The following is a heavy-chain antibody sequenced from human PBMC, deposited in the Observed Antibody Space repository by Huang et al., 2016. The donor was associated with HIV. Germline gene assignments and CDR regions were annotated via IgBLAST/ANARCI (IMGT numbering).Heavy chain of an antibody. CDR1: GGSIRSDNYY. J-gene: IGHJ4*02. D-gene: IGHD3-10*01. V-gene: IGHV4-39*01. CDR3: ARLPGSITMIRGVITDPY. CDR2: IYYSGIT. Sequence: QLQLQESGPGLVKPSETLSLTCTVSGGSIRSDNYYWGWIRQPPGKGLEGIGSIYYSGITYYTPSLKSRVTITVDTSKNQFSLKRRSVTAADTAVYYCARLPGSITMIRGVITDPYWGQGTLVTVSS.